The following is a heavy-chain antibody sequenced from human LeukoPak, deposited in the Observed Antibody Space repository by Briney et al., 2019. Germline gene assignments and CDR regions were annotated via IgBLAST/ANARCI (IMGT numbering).Heavy chain of an antibody. CDR1: GFTFSGYV. J-gene: IGHJ5*02. Sequence: GGSLRLSCAASGFTFSGYVMTWVRQAPGKGLECVSSITFSSSHIYYADSVKGRFTISRDNTKDSLYLQMNSLRAEDTAIYYCARGPQFSGPGWFDPWGQGTLATVSS. V-gene: IGHV3-21*01. D-gene: IGHD3-10*01. CDR2: ITFSSSHI. CDR3: ARGPQFSGPGWFDP.